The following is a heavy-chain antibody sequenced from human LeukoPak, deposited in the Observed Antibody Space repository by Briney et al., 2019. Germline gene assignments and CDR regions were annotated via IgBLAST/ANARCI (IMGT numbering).Heavy chain of an antibody. CDR1: GYTFTGYY. D-gene: IGHD3-22*01. V-gene: IGHV1-2*02. J-gene: IGHJ4*02. CDR2: INPNSGGT. Sequence: ASVKVSCKASGYTFTGYYMHWVRQAPGQGLEWLGWINPNSGGTNYAQKFQGRVTMTRDTSISTVYMELSRLRSDDTAVYYCARGAHYHDSSEGSDYWGQGTLVTVCS. CDR3: ARGAHYHDSSEGSDY.